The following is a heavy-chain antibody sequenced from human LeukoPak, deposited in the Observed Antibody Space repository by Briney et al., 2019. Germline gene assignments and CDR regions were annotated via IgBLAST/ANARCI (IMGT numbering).Heavy chain of an antibody. CDR1: GGSFSGYY. J-gene: IGHJ5*02. CDR3: ARGLIGLDWFDP. D-gene: IGHD5/OR15-5a*01. V-gene: IGHV4-34*01. CDR2: INHSGST. Sequence: PSETLSLTCAVSGGSFSGYYWTWIRQPPGKGLEWIGEINHSGSTNYNPSLKSRVTISVDTSKNQFSLKLSSVTAADTAVYYCARGLIGLDWFDPWGQGTLVTVSS.